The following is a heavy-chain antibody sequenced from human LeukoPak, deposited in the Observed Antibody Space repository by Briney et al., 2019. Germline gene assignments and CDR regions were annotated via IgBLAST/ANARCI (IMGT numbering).Heavy chain of an antibody. Sequence: GESLRISCKGSGYSFTSYWISWVRQMPGKGLEWMGRIDPSDSYTNYSPSFQGHVTISADKSISTAYLQWSSLKASDTAMYYCARLDYYGSGSYYSLDPWGQRTLVTVSS. CDR3: ARLDYYGSGSYYSLDP. CDR2: IDPSDSYT. D-gene: IGHD3-10*01. V-gene: IGHV5-10-1*01. CDR1: GYSFTSYW. J-gene: IGHJ5*02.